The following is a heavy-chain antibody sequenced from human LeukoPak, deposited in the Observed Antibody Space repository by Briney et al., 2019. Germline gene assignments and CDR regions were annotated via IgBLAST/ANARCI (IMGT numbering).Heavy chain of an antibody. J-gene: IGHJ4*02. CDR3: ARDLLYYYGSGSYPNLPCY. V-gene: IGHV1-18*01. D-gene: IGHD3-10*01. Sequence: GASVKVSCKASGYTFTSYGISWVRQAPGQGLEWMGWISAYNGNTNYAQKLQGRVTMTTDTSTSTAYMELRSLRSDDTAVYYCARDLLYYYGSGSYPNLPCYWGQGTLVTVSS. CDR1: GYTFTSYG. CDR2: ISAYNGNT.